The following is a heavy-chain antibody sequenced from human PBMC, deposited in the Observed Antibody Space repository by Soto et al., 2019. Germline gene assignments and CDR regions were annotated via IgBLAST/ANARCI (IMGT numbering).Heavy chain of an antibody. D-gene: IGHD3-22*01. CDR2: IIPIFGTA. CDR1: EDTFRNYA. V-gene: IGHV1-69*06. CDR3: ASTRYDSSAYYYWSLGL. Sequence: QVELVQSGAEVKKPGSSVKVSCQASEDTFRNYAISWVRQAPGQGLEWMGGIIPIFGTANYAQRFQGRVTIPADTSANTVYLELSGLRSEDPAVYYCASTRYDSSAYYYWSLGLWGRGTLVTVSS. J-gene: IGHJ2*01.